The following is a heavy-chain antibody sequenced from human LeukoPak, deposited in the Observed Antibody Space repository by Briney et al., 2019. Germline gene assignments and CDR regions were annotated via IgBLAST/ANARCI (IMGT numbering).Heavy chain of an antibody. CDR2: INPNSGGT. CDR3: ASDLMDYSNPMDV. Sequence: ASVKVSCKASGYTFTGYYMHWVRQDPGQGLEWMGWINPNSGGTNYAQKFQGRVTMTRDTSISTAYMELSRLRSDDTAVYYCASDLMDYSNPMDVWGKGTTVTVSS. CDR1: GYTFTGYY. J-gene: IGHJ6*03. V-gene: IGHV1-2*02. D-gene: IGHD4-11*01.